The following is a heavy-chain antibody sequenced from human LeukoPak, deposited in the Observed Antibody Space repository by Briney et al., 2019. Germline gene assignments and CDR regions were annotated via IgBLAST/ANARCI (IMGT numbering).Heavy chain of an antibody. CDR2: ISASGSNI. J-gene: IGHJ4*02. V-gene: IGHV3-48*01. CDR1: GFPFSSYS. D-gene: IGHD1-1*01. CDR3: VRVKGTYFDF. Sequence: PGGSLRLSCAASGFPFSSYSMNWVRQAPGKGLEWVSYISASGSNIYYLDSVKGRFTVSRGNAMNSLFLQMDRPRAEDTAVYYCVRVKGTYFDFWGKGTLVTVSS.